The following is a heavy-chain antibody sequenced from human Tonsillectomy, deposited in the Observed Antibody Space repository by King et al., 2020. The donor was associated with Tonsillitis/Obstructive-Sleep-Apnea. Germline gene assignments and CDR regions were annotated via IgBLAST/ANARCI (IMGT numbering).Heavy chain of an antibody. D-gene: IGHD3-22*01. CDR2: IYYSGST. CDR3: ARAPRISSGYYFHFDY. V-gene: IGHV4-59*01. CDR1: GGSISSYY. J-gene: IGHJ4*02. Sequence: QLQESGPGLVKPSETLSLTCTVSGGSISSYYWSWIRPPPGKGLEWIGYIYYSGSTNYNPSLKSRVTISVDTSKNQFSLKLSSVTAADTAVYYCARAPRISSGYYFHFDYWGQGTLVTVSP.